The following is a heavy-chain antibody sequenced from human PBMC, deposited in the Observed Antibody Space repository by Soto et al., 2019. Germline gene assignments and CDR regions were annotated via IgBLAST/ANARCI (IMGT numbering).Heavy chain of an antibody. CDR3: ATNRYHYDILTDPIDY. CDR2: ISGSGGST. D-gene: IGHD3-9*01. Sequence: PGGSLRLSCEASGLTFRTYAMSGFRQLQGKGLEWVSGISGSGGSTYYADSVKGRFTISRDNSKNTLYLQMNSLRAEDTAVYYCATNRYHYDILTDPIDYWGQGTLVTVSS. CDR1: GLTFRTYA. V-gene: IGHV3-23*01. J-gene: IGHJ4*02.